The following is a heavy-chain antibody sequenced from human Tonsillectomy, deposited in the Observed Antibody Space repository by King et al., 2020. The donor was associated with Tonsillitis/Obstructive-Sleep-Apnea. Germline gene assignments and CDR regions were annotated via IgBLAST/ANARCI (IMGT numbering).Heavy chain of an antibody. CDR2: INAGNGNT. V-gene: IGHV1-3*01. J-gene: IGHJ4*02. CDR3: ASNSYAVLTGYFRGPDY. D-gene: IGHD3-9*01. Sequence: VQLVQSGAEVKKPGASLKVSCKAFGYTFTSYAMHWVRQAPGQRLEWVGWINAGNGNTKYSQKFQGRVTITRDTSASTAYMELSSLRYEDTAIYYCASNSYAVLTGYFRGPDYWGQGTLVTVSS. CDR1: GYTFTSYA.